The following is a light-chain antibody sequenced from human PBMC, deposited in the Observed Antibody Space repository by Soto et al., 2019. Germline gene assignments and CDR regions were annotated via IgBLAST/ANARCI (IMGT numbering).Light chain of an antibody. CDR3: QQANSFPFT. V-gene: IGKV1-12*01. Sequence: DLQMTPSPSSVSASVGDRVTITCRASQGISSWVAWYQQNPGKAPKLLIYAASSLQSGVPSRFSGSGSGTDFTLPISSLQPEDFATYYCQQANSFPFTFGPGTKVDIK. CDR1: QGISSW. CDR2: AAS. J-gene: IGKJ3*01.